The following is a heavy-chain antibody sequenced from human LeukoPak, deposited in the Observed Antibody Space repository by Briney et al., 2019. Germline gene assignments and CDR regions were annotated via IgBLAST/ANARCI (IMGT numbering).Heavy chain of an antibody. CDR1: GASISSYC. J-gene: IGHJ4*02. V-gene: IGHV4-59*01. CDR3: ARVYSDFWSGYD. D-gene: IGHD3-3*01. CDR2: IYYTGSS. Sequence: SETLSLTCTVSGASISSYCWSWIRQPPGKGLEWIGYIYYTGSSNYNPSLKSRVTISMDTSKNQFSLKLGSVTAADTAVYYCARVYSDFWSGYDWGRGTQVIVSS.